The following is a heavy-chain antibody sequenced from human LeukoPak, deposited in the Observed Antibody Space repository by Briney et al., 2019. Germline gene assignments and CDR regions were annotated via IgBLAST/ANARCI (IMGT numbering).Heavy chain of an antibody. CDR1: GFAFSDYY. Sequence: GGSLRLSCAASGFAFSDYYMSWIRQAPGKGLEWVSYISSSGSTIYYADSVKGRFTISRDNAKNSLYLQMNSLRAEDTAVYYCARDRDSSSWYGYYYYYMDVWGKGTTVTISS. CDR3: ARDRDSSSWYGYYYYYMDV. V-gene: IGHV3-11*01. J-gene: IGHJ6*03. CDR2: ISSSGSTI. D-gene: IGHD6-13*01.